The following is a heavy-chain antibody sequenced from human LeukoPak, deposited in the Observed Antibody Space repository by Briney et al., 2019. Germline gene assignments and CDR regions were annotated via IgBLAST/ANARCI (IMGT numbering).Heavy chain of an antibody. V-gene: IGHV3-33*08. CDR1: GFTFSTYA. J-gene: IGHJ3*02. Sequence: GGSLRLSCAASGFTFSTYAMHWVRQAPGKGLEWVAVIWYDGSNKYYADSVKGRFTISRDNSKNTLYLQMNSLRAEDTAVYYCAGDSYYIWGSYRYTGFGAFDIWGQGTMVTVSS. CDR3: AGDSYYIWGSYRYTGFGAFDI. CDR2: IWYDGSNK. D-gene: IGHD3-16*02.